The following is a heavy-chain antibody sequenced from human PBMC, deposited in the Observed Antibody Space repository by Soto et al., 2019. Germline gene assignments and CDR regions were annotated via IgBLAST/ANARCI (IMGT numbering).Heavy chain of an antibody. CDR2: ISSSSSYI. J-gene: IGHJ6*03. Sequence: GGSLRLSCAASGFTFSSYSMNWVRQAPGKGLEWVSSISSSSSYIYYADSVKGRFTISRDNAKNSLYLQMNSLRAEDTAVYYCARARRPGDPLGGDYPHYYYYMDVWGKGTTVTVSS. CDR1: GFTFSSYS. D-gene: IGHD4-17*01. CDR3: ARARRPGDPLGGDYPHYYYYMDV. V-gene: IGHV3-21*01.